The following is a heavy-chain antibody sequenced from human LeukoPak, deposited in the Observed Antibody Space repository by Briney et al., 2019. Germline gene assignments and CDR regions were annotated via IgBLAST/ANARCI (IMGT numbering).Heavy chain of an antibody. Sequence: PGGSLRLSCAASGFTFSSYAMSWVRQAPGKGLEWVLAISGSGGSTYYADSVKGRFTISRDNSKNTLYLQMNSLRAEDTAVYYCAKDSGYCSSTSCYTDPYYYYGMDVWGQGTTVTVSS. CDR3: AKDSGYCSSTSCYTDPYYYYGMDV. V-gene: IGHV3-23*01. J-gene: IGHJ6*02. CDR1: GFTFSSYA. D-gene: IGHD2-2*02. CDR2: ISGSGGST.